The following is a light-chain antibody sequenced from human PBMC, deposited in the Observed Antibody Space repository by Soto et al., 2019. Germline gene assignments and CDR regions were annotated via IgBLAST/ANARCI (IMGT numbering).Light chain of an antibody. CDR2: EVS. V-gene: IGLV2-8*01. CDR3: SSYAGSNNLV. J-gene: IGLJ2*01. CDR1: SSDVGDYNY. Sequence: QSALTQPPSASVSPGQSVTISCTGTSSDVGDYNYVSWYQQHPGKAPTLMIYEVSKRPSGVPDRFSGSKSGNTASLTVSGLQAEDEDDYYCSSYAGSNNLVFGGGTKVTVL.